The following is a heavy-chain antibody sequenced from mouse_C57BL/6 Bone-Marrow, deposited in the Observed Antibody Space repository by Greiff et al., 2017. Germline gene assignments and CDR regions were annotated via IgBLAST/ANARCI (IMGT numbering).Heavy chain of an antibody. CDR1: GFTFSDYG. D-gene: IGHD2-4*01. Sequence: EVQLVESGGGLVKPGGSLKLSCAASGFTFSDYGMHWVRQAPEKGLEWVAYISSGSSTIYYADTVKGRFTISRDNANNTLFLQMTSLRSEDTAMYYCAKNDFDKMAWFAYWGQGTLVTVSA. CDR3: AKNDFDKMAWFAY. J-gene: IGHJ3*01. CDR2: ISSGSSTI. V-gene: IGHV5-17*01.